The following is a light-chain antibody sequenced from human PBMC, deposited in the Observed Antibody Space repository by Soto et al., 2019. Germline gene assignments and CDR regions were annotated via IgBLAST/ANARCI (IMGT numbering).Light chain of an antibody. CDR1: QSISSSY. Sequence: ILFAQSPGTLALSPGERATLSCRARQSISSSYLAWYQQKPGQAPRLLVYGASSRATGIPDRFSGSGSGTDFTLTISRLEPEDFALYYCQQYSSTFWTFGQGTKV. CDR2: GAS. V-gene: IGKV3-20*01. J-gene: IGKJ1*01. CDR3: QQYSSTFWT.